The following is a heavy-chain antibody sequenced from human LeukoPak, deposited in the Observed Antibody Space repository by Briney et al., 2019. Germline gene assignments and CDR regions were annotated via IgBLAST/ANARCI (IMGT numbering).Heavy chain of an antibody. CDR3: AKAQTMTMVTTVFYYGMDV. CDR1: GFTFSSFA. V-gene: IGHV3-23*01. J-gene: IGHJ6*02. Sequence: PGGSLRLSCAASGFTFSSFAMSWVRQAPGKGLEWVSVITPSDGSTYYSDSVRGRFTISRDNSKNTMYLQMNSLRAEDTAVYYCAKAQTMTMVTTVFYYGMDVGGQGTTVIVPS. D-gene: IGHD4-17*01. CDR2: ITPSDGST.